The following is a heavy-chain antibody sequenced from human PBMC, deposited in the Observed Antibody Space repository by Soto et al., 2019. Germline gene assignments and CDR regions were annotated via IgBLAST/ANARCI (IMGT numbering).Heavy chain of an antibody. J-gene: IGHJ5*02. CDR3: ARGPLTGITGTNGGYWFDP. CDR1: GGSFSGYY. D-gene: IGHD1-20*01. V-gene: IGHV4-34*01. CDR2: INHSGST. Sequence: SETLSLTCAVYGGSFSGYYWSWIRQPPGKGLEWIGEINHSGSTNYNPSLKSRVTISVDTSKNQFSLKLSSVTAADTAVYYCARGPLTGITGTNGGYWFDPWGQGTLVTVSS.